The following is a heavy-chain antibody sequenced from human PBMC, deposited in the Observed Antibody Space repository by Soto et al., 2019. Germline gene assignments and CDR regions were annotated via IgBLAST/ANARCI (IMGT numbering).Heavy chain of an antibody. D-gene: IGHD3-9*01. Sequence: SQTLSLTCAISGDSVSSNSAAWNWIRQSPSRGLEWLGRTYYRSKWYNDYAVSVKSRITINPDTSKNQFSLQLNSVTPEDTAVYYCARGLDLRHEDYYYGMDVWGQGTTVTVPS. CDR2: TYYRSKWYN. CDR3: ARGLDLRHEDYYYGMDV. CDR1: GDSVSSNSAA. V-gene: IGHV6-1*01. J-gene: IGHJ6*02.